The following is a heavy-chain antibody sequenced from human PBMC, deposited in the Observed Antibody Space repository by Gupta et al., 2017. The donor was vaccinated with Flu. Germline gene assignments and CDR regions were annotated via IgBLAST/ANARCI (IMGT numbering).Heavy chain of an antibody. CDR1: GYSFSRAD. V-gene: IGHV1-8*01. D-gene: IGHD4-23*01. CDR2: MNTKNGKT. CDR3: ARESPRLDGNSFNYYFYGRDV. Sequence: QARLEQSGAEVKKPGASVKVSCTASGYSFSRADINWVRQAAGQGLEWMGWMNTKNGKTGYAQKFQGRVTMTRDTSLNTAYLEIDGLRSDDTAVYYCARESPRLDGNSFNYYFYGRDVWGQGTTVTVSS. J-gene: IGHJ6*02.